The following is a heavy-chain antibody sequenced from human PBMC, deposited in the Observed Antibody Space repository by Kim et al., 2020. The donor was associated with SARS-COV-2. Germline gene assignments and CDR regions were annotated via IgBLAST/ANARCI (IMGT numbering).Heavy chain of an antibody. CDR3: ARETGTTFYGMDV. J-gene: IGHJ6*02. D-gene: IGHD1-1*01. V-gene: IGHV4-59*01. Sequence: YNPYLKSRVTIAVDTTKNQFSLKLSSVTAADTAVYYCARETGTTFYGMDVWGQGTTVTVSS.